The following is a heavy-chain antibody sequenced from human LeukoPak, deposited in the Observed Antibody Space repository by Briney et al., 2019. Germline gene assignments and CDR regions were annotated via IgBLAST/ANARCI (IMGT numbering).Heavy chain of an antibody. CDR2: INHSGST. D-gene: IGHD5-18*01. Sequence: PSETLSLTCTVYGVSFSGYYWSWLRQPPGKGLEWIGEINHSGSTNYNPSLKSRVTISVDTSKNQFSLKLSSVTAADTAVYYCARRRGYSYGYGRWGQGTLVTVSS. CDR3: ARRRGYSYGYGR. J-gene: IGHJ4*02. CDR1: GVSFSGYY. V-gene: IGHV4-34*01.